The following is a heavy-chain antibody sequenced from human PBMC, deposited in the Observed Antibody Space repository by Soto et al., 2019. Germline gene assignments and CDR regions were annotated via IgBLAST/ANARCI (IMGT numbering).Heavy chain of an antibody. D-gene: IGHD3-10*01. CDR1: GGSFSGYY. CDR3: ARGTGSGSYSQAGFDY. J-gene: IGHJ4*02. CDR2: INHSGSI. Sequence: QVQLQQWGAGLLKPSETLSLTCAVYGGSFSGYYWSWIRQPPGKGLEWIGEINHSGSINYNPSLKSRVTISVDTSRNQFCLKLSSVTAADTAVYYCARGTGSGSYSQAGFDYWGQGTLVTVSS. V-gene: IGHV4-34*01.